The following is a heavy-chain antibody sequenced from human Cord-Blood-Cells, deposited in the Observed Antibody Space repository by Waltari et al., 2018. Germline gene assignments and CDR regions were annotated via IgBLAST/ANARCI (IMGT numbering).Heavy chain of an antibody. CDR3: ARLPSSSSAFDI. CDR2: INHSGST. J-gene: IGHJ3*02. CDR1: GGSFSGYS. Sequence: QVQLQQWGAGLLKPSETLSLTCAVYGGSFSGYSWSWIRQPPGKGLEWIGEINHSGSTNTNPSLKIRVTISVDTSKNQFSLKLSSVTAADTAVYYCARLPSSSSAFDIWGQGTMVTVSS. V-gene: IGHV4-34*01. D-gene: IGHD6-6*01.